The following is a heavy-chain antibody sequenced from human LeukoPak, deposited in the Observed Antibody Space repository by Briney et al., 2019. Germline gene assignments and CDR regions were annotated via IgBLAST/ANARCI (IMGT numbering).Heavy chain of an antibody. Sequence: SETLSLTCTVSGGSISSYYWSWIRQPAGKGLEWIGYIYYSGSTYYNPSLKSRVTMSVDTSRNQFSLQLNSVTAADTAVYYCARETGYNDYWGQGTLVTVSS. V-gene: IGHV4-59*06. CDR3: ARETGYNDY. J-gene: IGHJ4*02. D-gene: IGHD3-9*01. CDR2: IYYSGST. CDR1: GGSISSYY.